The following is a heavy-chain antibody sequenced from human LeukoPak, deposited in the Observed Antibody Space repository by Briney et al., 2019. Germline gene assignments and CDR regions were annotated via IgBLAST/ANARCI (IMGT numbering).Heavy chain of an antibody. Sequence: ASVKVSCKASGYTFISYYMHWVREAPGQGLEWMGIINPSGGSTNYAQKFQGRVTMTRDTSTSTVYMELSSLRSEDTAVYYCARAEVIVGTTGFDYWGQGTLVTVSS. V-gene: IGHV1-46*01. CDR3: ARAEVIVGTTGFDY. D-gene: IGHD1-26*01. J-gene: IGHJ4*02. CDR1: GYTFISYY. CDR2: INPSGGST.